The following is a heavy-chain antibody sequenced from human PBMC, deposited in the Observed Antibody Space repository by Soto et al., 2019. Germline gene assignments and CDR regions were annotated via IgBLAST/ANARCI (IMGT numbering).Heavy chain of an antibody. V-gene: IGHV4-34*01. CDR3: ARDKITGLFDY. CDR2: INHSGST. CDR1: GGSFIGYY. Sequence: SETLSLTCAVYGGSFIGYYWTWILQPPWTGLEWIGEINHSGSTNYNPSLKSRVTISVDTSKNQFSLKLTSVTAADTAVYYCARDKITGLFDYWGQGTLVT. D-gene: IGHD2-8*02. J-gene: IGHJ4*02.